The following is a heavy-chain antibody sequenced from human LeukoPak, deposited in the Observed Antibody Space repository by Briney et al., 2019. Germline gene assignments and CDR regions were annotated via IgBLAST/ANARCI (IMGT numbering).Heavy chain of an antibody. CDR2: IYSGGST. Sequence: GGSLRLSCAASGFTFDDYAMHWVRQAPGKGLEWVSVIYSGGSTYYADSVKGRFTISRDNSKNTLYLQMNSLRAEDTAVYYCARDQTYYYDSSGYLYWGQGTLVTVSS. V-gene: IGHV3-66*01. J-gene: IGHJ4*02. CDR3: ARDQTYYYDSSGYLY. D-gene: IGHD3-22*01. CDR1: GFTFDDYA.